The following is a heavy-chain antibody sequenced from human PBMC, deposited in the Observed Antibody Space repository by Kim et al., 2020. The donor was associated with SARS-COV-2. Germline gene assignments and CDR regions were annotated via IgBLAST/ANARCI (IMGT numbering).Heavy chain of an antibody. CDR2: ISAYNGNT. D-gene: IGHD2-2*01. V-gene: IGHV1-18*01. CDR3: ARDAAPTLYQLLSYGMDV. Sequence: ASVKVSCKASGYTFTSYGISWVRQAPGQGLEWMGWISAYNGNTNYAQKLQGRVTMTTDTSTSTAYMELRSLRSDDTAVYYCARDAAPTLYQLLSYGMDVWGQGTTVTVSS. CDR1: GYTFTSYG. J-gene: IGHJ6*02.